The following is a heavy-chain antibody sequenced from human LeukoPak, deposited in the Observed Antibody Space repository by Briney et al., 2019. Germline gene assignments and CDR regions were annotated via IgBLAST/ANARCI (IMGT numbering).Heavy chain of an antibody. CDR3: AREGELGYCSGGSCYSGFDY. V-gene: IGHV1-69*05. D-gene: IGHD2-15*01. J-gene: IGHJ4*02. Sequence: SVKVSCKASGYTFTSYAISWVRQAPGQGLEWMGGIIPIFGTANYAQKFQGRVTITTDESTSTAYMELSSLRSEDTAVYYCAREGELGYCSGGSCYSGFDYWGQGTLVTVSS. CDR2: IIPIFGTA. CDR1: GYTFTSYA.